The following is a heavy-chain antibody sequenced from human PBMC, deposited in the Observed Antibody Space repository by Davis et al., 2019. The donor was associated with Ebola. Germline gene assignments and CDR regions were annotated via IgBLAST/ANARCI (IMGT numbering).Heavy chain of an antibody. V-gene: IGHV1-2*06. CDR3: ARGRDGFTYDF. CDR1: GYTFTGYY. CDR2: INPNSGGT. D-gene: IGHD5-24*01. Sequence: AASVKVSCKASGYTFTGYYMHWVRQAPGQGLEWMGRINPNSGGTNYAQKFQGRVTMTRETSISTAYMELSSLRSEDTAVYYCARGRDGFTYDFWGQGTLVTVSS. J-gene: IGHJ4*02.